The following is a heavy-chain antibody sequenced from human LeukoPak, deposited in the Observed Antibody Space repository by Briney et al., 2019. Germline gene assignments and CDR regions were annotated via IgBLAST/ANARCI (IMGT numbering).Heavy chain of an antibody. CDR2: ISYDGSNK. V-gene: IGHV3-30-3*01. CDR1: GFTVSSNY. CDR3: ARDQTLYSSSWYGFDY. J-gene: IGHJ4*02. D-gene: IGHD6-13*01. Sequence: PGGSLRLSCAASGFTVSSNYMSWVRQAPGKGLEWVAVISYDGSNKYYADSVKGRFTISRDNSKNTLYLQMNSLRAEDTAVYYCARDQTLYSSSWYGFDYWGQGTLVTVSS.